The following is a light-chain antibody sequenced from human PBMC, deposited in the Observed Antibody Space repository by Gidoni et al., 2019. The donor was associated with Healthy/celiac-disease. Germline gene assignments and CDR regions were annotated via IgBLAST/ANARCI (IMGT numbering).Light chain of an antibody. CDR2: AAS. CDR1: QGISSY. J-gene: IGKJ4*01. Sequence: DLPLTQAPSFLSASVGDRDTITCRASQGISSYLAWYQQKPGKAPKLLIYAASTLQSGVPSRFSGSGSGTEFTLTISSLQPEDFATYYCQQLNSYFFGGGTKVEIK. V-gene: IGKV1-9*01. CDR3: QQLNSYF.